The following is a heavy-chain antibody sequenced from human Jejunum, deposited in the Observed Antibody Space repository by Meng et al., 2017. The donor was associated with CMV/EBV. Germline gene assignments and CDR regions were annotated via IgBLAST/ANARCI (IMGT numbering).Heavy chain of an antibody. CDR3: LRGSGGSV. J-gene: IGHJ1*01. Sequence: VQLRESGPALVKPWGTLSLTRAVSGDSITNHNWWAWVRQPPGKGLEWIGEVPHRGSSAYTPSLKSRVSMSIDKSKNQFSLKLTSVTAADTAVYHCLRGSGGSVWGQGTLVTVSS. CDR2: VPHRGSS. V-gene: IGHV4-4*02. CDR1: GDSITNHNW. D-gene: IGHD3-10*01.